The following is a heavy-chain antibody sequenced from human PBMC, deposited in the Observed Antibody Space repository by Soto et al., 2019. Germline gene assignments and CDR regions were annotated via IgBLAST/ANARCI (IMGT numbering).Heavy chain of an antibody. D-gene: IGHD3-22*01. Sequence: GASVKVSCKASAYTDGRNAFNWVRQAPGQGLEWMGGINADTSNTNYARKLQGRVTLTADKSTGTAYMELSRLRSEDTAVYYCARTGSTMITFDSWGQGTRVTVAS. CDR2: INADTSNT. CDR3: ARTGSTMITFDS. V-gene: IGHV1-18*01. CDR1: AYTDGRNA. J-gene: IGHJ3*02.